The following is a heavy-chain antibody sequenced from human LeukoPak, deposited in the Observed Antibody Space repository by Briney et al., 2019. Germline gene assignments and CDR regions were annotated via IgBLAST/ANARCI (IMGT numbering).Heavy chain of an antibody. CDR2: IIPIFGTA. CDR1: GGTFSSYA. V-gene: IGHV1-69*05. Sequence: ASAKVSCKASGGTFSSYAISWVRQAPGQGLEWMGRIIPIFGTANYAQKFQGRVTITTDESTGTAYMELSSLRSEDAAVYYCARSEVVAAIRFDPWGQGTLVTVSS. J-gene: IGHJ5*02. D-gene: IGHD2-15*01. CDR3: ARSEVVAAIRFDP.